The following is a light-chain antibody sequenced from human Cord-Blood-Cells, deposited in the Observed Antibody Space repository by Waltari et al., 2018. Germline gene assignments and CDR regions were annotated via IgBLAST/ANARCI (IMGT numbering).Light chain of an antibody. J-gene: IGLJ3*02. CDR2: GKN. CDR1: SLRSYY. V-gene: IGLV3-19*01. CDR3: NSRDSSGIV. Sequence: SSELTQDPAVSVAFGQTVRITCQGDSLRSYYASWYQQKPGQAPVLVTYGKNNRPSGIPDRFSGSSSGNTASLTITGAQAEDEADYYCNSRDSSGIVFGGGTKLTVL.